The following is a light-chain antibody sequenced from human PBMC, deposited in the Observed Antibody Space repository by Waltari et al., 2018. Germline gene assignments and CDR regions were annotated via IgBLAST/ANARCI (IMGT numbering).Light chain of an antibody. CDR2: DAS. Sequence: IVLTQSPAILSFSPGERPTPSCRASQSVGTYLAWYQQRPGQPPRLLIYDASYRATGIPARFSGSGSETDCTLTISSQQPEDFAVYYCQQRRSWPLTFGGGTRVQI. J-gene: IGKJ4*01. V-gene: IGKV3-11*01. CDR3: QQRRSWPLT. CDR1: QSVGTY.